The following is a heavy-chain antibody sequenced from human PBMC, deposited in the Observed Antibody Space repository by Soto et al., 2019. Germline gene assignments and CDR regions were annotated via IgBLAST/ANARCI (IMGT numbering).Heavy chain of an antibody. V-gene: IGHV3-11*05. Sequence: QVQLVESGGGLVKPGGSLRLSCAASGFTFSDYYMSWIRQAPGKGLEWLSYISDSSRYTDYADSVKGRFTISRDSAKNSLYLQMNSLRAEDTAVYCCARGQYYFEYWGQGSLVTVSP. CDR1: GFTFSDYY. CDR3: ARGQYYFEY. D-gene: IGHD6-19*01. CDR2: ISDSSRYT. J-gene: IGHJ4*02.